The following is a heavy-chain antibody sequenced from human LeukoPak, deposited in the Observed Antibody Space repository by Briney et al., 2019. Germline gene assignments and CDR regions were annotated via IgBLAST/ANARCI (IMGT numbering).Heavy chain of an antibody. CDR1: GYTLTELS. V-gene: IGHV1-24*01. Sequence: ASVKVSCKVSGYTLTELSMHWVRQAPGKGLEWMGGFDPEDGETIYAQKFQGRVTMTEDTSTDTAYMELRSLRSEDTAVYYCATDLATVVTVTNYWGQGTLVTVSS. D-gene: IGHD4-23*01. CDR3: ATDLATVVTVTNY. J-gene: IGHJ4*02. CDR2: FDPEDGET.